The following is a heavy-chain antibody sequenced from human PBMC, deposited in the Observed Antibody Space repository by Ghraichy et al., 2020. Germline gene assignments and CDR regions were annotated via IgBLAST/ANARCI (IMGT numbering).Heavy chain of an antibody. CDR2: IDLTSSYI. V-gene: IGHV3-21*01. D-gene: IGHD2-21*02. CDR3: ARDRLPLNGDFVS. CDR1: GFLFSDYS. J-gene: IGHJ5*01. Sequence: GGSLRLSCVASGFLFSDYSMNWVRQAPGKGLEWVSSIDLTSSYIYYADSLKGRFTISRDNARNSLYLQMNSLRAEDTAVYYCARDRLPLNGDFVSWGQGSLVTVSS.